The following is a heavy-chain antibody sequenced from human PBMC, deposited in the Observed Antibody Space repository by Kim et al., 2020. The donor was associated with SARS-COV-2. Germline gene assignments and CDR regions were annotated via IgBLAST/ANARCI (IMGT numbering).Heavy chain of an antibody. CDR1: GFTFSSYW. Sequence: GGSLRLSCAASGFTFSSYWMHWVRQAPGKGLVWVSRINSDGSSTSYADSVKGRFTISRDNAKNTLYLQMNSLRAEDTAVYYCARGAPFYSSSSLFDYWGQGTLVTVSS. D-gene: IGHD6-13*01. V-gene: IGHV3-74*01. CDR2: INSDGSST. J-gene: IGHJ4*02. CDR3: ARGAPFYSSSSLFDY.